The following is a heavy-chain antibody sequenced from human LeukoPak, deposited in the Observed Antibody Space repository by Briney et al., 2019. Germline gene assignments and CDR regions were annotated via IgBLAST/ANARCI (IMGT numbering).Heavy chain of an antibody. CDR3: ARAMGYGTESDGFDI. CDR1: GGSFSGYY. CDR2: INHSGST. Sequence: SETLSLTCAVYGGSFSGYYWSWIRQPPGKGLEWIGEINHSGSTNYNPSLKSRVTISVDTSKNQFSLKLSSVTAADTAVYYCARAMGYGTESDGFDIWGQGTMVTVSS. V-gene: IGHV4-34*01. D-gene: IGHD3-10*01. J-gene: IGHJ3*02.